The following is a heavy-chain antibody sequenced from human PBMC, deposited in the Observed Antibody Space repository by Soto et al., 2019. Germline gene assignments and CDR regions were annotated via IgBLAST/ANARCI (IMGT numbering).Heavy chain of an antibody. J-gene: IGHJ6*02. CDR1: GFTFSHAW. Sequence: PGGSLRLSCAASGFTFSHAWMSWVRPAPGKGLEWVGRIKTKTGGGTTDYAAPVKGRFTISREDSKNTLNLQMSSLKTEDTAVYYCTGDGMDVWGQGTTVTVSS. V-gene: IGHV3-15*01. CDR2: IKTKTGGGTT. CDR3: TGDGMDV.